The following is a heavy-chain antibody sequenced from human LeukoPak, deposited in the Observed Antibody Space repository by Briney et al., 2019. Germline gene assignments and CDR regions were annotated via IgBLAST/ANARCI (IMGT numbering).Heavy chain of an antibody. J-gene: IGHJ4*02. CDR1: GGSISSSSYY. CDR2: IYYSGST. Sequence: TETLSLTCTVSGGSISSSSYYWGWIRQPPGKWLEWIGSIYYSGSTYYNPSLKSRVTISVDTSKNQFSLKLSSVTAADTAVYYCATPLLDYYDSSGQLYYFDYWGQGTLVTVSS. D-gene: IGHD3-22*01. V-gene: IGHV4-39*01. CDR3: ATPLLDYYDSSGQLYYFDY.